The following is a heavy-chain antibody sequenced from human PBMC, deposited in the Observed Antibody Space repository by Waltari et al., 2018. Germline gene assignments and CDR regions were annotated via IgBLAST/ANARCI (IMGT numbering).Heavy chain of an antibody. CDR2: INTDGRTT. CDR1: GFTFSSYW. Sequence: EVQLVESGGDLVQPGGSLSLSCAASGFTFSSYWMHWVRQVPGKGLVWVSRINTDGRTTDYADSVKGRFTISRDNAKNTLYLQMNSLRGEDTAVYYCARDSGGADALWGQGILVTVSS. J-gene: IGHJ4*02. V-gene: IGHV3-74*01. CDR3: ARDSGGADAL. D-gene: IGHD3-10*01.